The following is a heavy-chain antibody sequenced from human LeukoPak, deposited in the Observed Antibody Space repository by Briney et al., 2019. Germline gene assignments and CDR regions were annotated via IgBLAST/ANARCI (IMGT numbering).Heavy chain of an antibody. Sequence: GESLKISCKGSGYSFTSYWISWVRQMPGKGLEWMGKIDPSDSYTNYSPSFQGHVTISADESISTAYLQWSSLKASDTAMYYCARLGARQGYSYGDYNWFDPWGQGTLVTVPS. CDR1: GYSFTSYW. J-gene: IGHJ5*02. D-gene: IGHD5-18*01. CDR3: ARLGARQGYSYGDYNWFDP. V-gene: IGHV5-10-1*01. CDR2: IDPSDSYT.